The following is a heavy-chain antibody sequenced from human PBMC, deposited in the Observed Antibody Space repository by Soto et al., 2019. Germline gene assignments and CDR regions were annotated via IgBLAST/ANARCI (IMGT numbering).Heavy chain of an antibody. V-gene: IGHV3-23*04. Sequence: EVQLVESGGGLVQPGGSLRLSCTVSGMSLTSYAMSWVRQAPGKGPEWVSAISGTGGLTYYADSVKGRFTISRDDSKNTAYLQMNSLKTEDTAVYYCTRRDDFGSYESHFWGQGTQVTVSS. J-gene: IGHJ4*02. CDR1: GMSLTSYA. D-gene: IGHD4-4*01. CDR2: ISGTGGLT. CDR3: TRRDDFGSYESHF.